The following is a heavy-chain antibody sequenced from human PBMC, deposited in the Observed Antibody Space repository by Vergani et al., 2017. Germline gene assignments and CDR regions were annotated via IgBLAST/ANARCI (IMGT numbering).Heavy chain of an antibody. V-gene: IGHV4-61*02. Sequence: QVQLQESGPGLVKPSQTLSLTCTVSGGSISSGSYYWSWIRQPAGKGLEWIGRIYTSGSTNYNPSLKSRVTISVDTSKNQFSLKLSSVTAADTAVYYCAGDRRGWVWSGYSFGWFDPWGQGTLVTVSS. CDR1: GGSISSGSYY. J-gene: IGHJ5*02. D-gene: IGHD3-3*01. CDR3: AGDRRGWVWSGYSFGWFDP. CDR2: IYTSGST.